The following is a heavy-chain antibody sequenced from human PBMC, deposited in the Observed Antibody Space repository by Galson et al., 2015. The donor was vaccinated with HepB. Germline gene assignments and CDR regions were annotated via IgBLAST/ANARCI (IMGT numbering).Heavy chain of an antibody. Sequence: SLRLSCAASGFTLSSYEMNWVRQAPGKGLEWVSYISRISSSGSTTYYADSVKGRFTISRDNAKNSLYLQMNSLRAEDTAVYYCARESLAGNSMFAFDYWGQGTLVTVSS. D-gene: IGHD4-23*01. CDR2: ISRISSSGSTT. J-gene: IGHJ4*02. CDR3: ARESLAGNSMFAFDY. V-gene: IGHV3-48*03. CDR1: GFTLSSYE.